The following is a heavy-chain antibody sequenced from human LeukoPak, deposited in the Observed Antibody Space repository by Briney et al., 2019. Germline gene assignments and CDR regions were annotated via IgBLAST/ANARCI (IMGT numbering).Heavy chain of an antibody. CDR2: IYYSGST. J-gene: IGHJ5*02. CDR1: GGSISSSSYY. D-gene: IGHD1-26*01. CDR3: ASLVGSRNNWFDP. Sequence: SETLSLTCTVSGGSISSSSYYWGWIRQPPGKGREGIGSIYYSGSTYYNPSLKRRVTISVDTSTNQFSLRLSSVTAADTAVYYCASLVGSRNNWFDPWGQGTLVTVSS. V-gene: IGHV4-39*07.